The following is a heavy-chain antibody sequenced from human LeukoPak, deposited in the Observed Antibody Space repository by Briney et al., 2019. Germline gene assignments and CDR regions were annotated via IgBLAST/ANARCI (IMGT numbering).Heavy chain of an antibody. V-gene: IGHV4-39*01. CDR3: ARHPGYYYYYMDV. CDR1: GGSISSSSYY. CDR2: NSGST. Sequence: SETLSLTCTVSGGSISSSSYYWGWIRQPPGKGLEWIGSNSGSTYYNPSLKSRVTISVDTSKNQFSLKLSSVTAADTAVYYCARHPGYYYYYMDVWGKGTTVTISS. J-gene: IGHJ6*03.